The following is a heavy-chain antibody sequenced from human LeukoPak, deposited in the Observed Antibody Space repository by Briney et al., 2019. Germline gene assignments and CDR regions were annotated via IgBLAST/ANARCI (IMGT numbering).Heavy chain of an antibody. V-gene: IGHV1-2*06. Sequence: ASVKVSCKASGYTFTGYYMHWVRQAPGQGLEWMGRINPNSGGTNYAQKFQGRVTMTTDTSTSTAYMELRSLRSDDTAVYYCARVTGSGWYDGDYWGQGTLVTVSS. J-gene: IGHJ4*02. D-gene: IGHD6-19*01. CDR3: ARVTGSGWYDGDY. CDR2: INPNSGGT. CDR1: GYTFTGYY.